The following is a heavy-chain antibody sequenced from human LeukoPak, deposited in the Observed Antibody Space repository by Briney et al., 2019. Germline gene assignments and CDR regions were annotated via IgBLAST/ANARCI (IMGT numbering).Heavy chain of an antibody. CDR1: GFTFSSYA. D-gene: IGHD5-12*01. Sequence: GGSLRLSCAASGFTFSSYAMSRVRQAPRKGLEWVSGVSGSGGSTYYADSVKGRFTISRDNSKNTLYLQMNSLRAEDTAVYYCAKDLDIVATLTGSWGQGTLVTVSS. J-gene: IGHJ4*02. CDR3: AKDLDIVATLTGS. V-gene: IGHV3-23*01. CDR2: VSGSGGST.